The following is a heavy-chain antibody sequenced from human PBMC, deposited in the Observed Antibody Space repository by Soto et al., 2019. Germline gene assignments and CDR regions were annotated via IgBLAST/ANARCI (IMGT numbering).Heavy chain of an antibody. CDR2: TYYRSKWYI. V-gene: IGHV6-1*01. J-gene: IGHJ6*03. CDR1: GDSVSSNSAA. CDR3: ARGSWDDVTGHYYMDV. D-gene: IGHD1-1*01. Sequence: SQTLSLTCDISGDSVSSNSAAWNWIRQTPSRGLEWLGRTYYRSKWYINYAVSVKSRITVNPDTSKNQFSLQLNSVTPEDAAVYYCARGSWDDVTGHYYMDVWGKGTTVTVSS.